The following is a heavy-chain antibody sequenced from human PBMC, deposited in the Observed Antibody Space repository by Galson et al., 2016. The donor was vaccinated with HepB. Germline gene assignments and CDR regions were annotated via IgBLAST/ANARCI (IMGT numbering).Heavy chain of an antibody. CDR2: VKRDGSER. Sequence: SLRLSCAASGFTFSSYWMSWVRQAPGKGLEWVANVKRDGSERYYVDSVKGRFTISRDNAKNSLFPQMNSLRVEDTAVYYCARGANRGRPFDYWGQGTLVTVSS. D-gene: IGHD3-10*01. V-gene: IGHV3-7*03. CDR3: ARGANRGRPFDY. J-gene: IGHJ4*02. CDR1: GFTFSSYW.